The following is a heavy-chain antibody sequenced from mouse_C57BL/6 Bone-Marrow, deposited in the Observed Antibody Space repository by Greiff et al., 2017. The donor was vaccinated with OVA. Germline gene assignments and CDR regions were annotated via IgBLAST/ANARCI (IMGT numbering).Heavy chain of an antibody. CDR1: GFSLTSYG. CDR3: ARNAYYGNYEFAY. CDR2: IWSGGST. Sequence: VKLQESGPGLVQPSQSLSITCTVSGFSLTSYGVHWVRQSPGKGLEWLGVIWSGGSTDYNAAFISRLSISKDNSKSQVFFKMNSLQADDTAIYYCARNAYYGNYEFAYWGQGTLVTVSA. V-gene: IGHV2-2*01. J-gene: IGHJ3*01. D-gene: IGHD2-10*01.